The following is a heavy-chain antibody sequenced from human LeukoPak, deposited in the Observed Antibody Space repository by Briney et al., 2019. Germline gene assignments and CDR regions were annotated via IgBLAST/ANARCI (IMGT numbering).Heavy chain of an antibody. J-gene: IGHJ4*02. CDR2: IYPADSDT. CDR3: ARMCSSISCYDY. Sequence: GESLKISCKGSGYSFTSYRLGWVRQMPGKGLEWMGIIYPADSDTRYSPSFQGQVTISADKSISTAYLQWSSLKASDTAMYYCARMCSSISCYDYWAREPWPPSPQ. CDR1: GYSFTSYR. V-gene: IGHV5-51*01. D-gene: IGHD2-2*01.